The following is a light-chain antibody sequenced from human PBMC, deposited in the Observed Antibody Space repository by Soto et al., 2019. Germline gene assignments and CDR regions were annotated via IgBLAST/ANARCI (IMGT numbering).Light chain of an antibody. Sequence: QSVLTQPASVSGSPGQSITISCTGTSTDVGGYNYVSWYQQHPDKAPKLMIYEVSNRPSGVSNRFSGSKSGNTASLTISGLQAEDEAAYYCSSYTSSSTLVFGGGTKVTVL. CDR1: STDVGGYNY. V-gene: IGLV2-14*03. J-gene: IGLJ2*01. CDR3: SSYTSSSTLV. CDR2: EVS.